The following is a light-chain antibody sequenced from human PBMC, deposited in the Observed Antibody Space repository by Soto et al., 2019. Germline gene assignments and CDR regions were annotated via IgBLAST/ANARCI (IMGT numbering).Light chain of an antibody. CDR2: TVS. J-gene: IGKJ4*01. V-gene: IGKV1-39*01. CDR1: QSIGDQ. Sequence: DIQLTQSPSSLSASVGDRVTITCRASQSIGDQLTWYQQKPGQAPRLLMYTVSSFQSGVPSRFSGSGSGTEFILTITSLQPEDFVTYYCQQSHSQPFTLGGGTKVDIK. CDR3: QQSHSQPFT.